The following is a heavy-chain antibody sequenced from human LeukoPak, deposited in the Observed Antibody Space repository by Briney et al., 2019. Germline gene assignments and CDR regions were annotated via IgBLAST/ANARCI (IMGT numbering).Heavy chain of an antibody. J-gene: IGHJ6*03. Sequence: GASVKVSCKASGYTFTSYAMNWVRQAPGQGLEWMGWINTNTGNPTYAQGFTGRFVFSLDTSVSTAYLQISSLKAEDTAVYYCARFAAGHYYYYMDVWGKGTTVTVSS. V-gene: IGHV7-4-1*02. CDR3: ARFAAGHYYYYMDV. CDR1: GYTFTSYA. CDR2: INTNTGNP. D-gene: IGHD6-13*01.